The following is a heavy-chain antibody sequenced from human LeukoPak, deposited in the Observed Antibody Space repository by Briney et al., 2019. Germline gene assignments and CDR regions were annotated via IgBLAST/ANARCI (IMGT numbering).Heavy chain of an antibody. V-gene: IGHV3-23*01. D-gene: IGHD6-25*01. CDR1: GFTFSNYA. Sequence: GGSLRLSCAGSGFTFSNYAFSWVRQAPGKXLEWVSAISGSGAVTYYVDSVKGRFTISRDNSKNTLSLHMNSVRAEDTAIYYCAKRSGELSHPSCFDWGRGTLVTVSS. J-gene: IGHJ4*02. CDR2: ISGSGAVT. CDR3: AKRSGELSHPSCFD.